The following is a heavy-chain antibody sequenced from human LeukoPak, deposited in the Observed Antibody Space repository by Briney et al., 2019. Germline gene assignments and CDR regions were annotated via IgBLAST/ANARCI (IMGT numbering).Heavy chain of an antibody. CDR2: ISWNSGSI. CDR3: AKSPQGDIVVVPAPNLIFDY. J-gene: IGHJ4*02. D-gene: IGHD2-2*01. CDR1: GFTFDDYA. V-gene: IGHV3-9*01. Sequence: PGGSLRLSCAASGFTFDDYAMHWVRQAPGKGLEWVSGISWNSGSIGYADSVKGRFTISRDNAKNSLYLQMNSLRAEDTALYYCAKSPQGDIVVVPAPNLIFDYWGQGTLVTVSS.